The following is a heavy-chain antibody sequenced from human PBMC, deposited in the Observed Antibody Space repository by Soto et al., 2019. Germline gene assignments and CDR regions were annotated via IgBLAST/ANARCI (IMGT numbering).Heavy chain of an antibody. D-gene: IGHD3-3*01. J-gene: IGHJ6*02. CDR2: IYPGDSGT. Sequence: GESLKISCKGSGYSFTSYWIGWVRQMPGKGLEWMGIIYPGDSGTRYSPSFQGQVTISADKSISTAYLQWSSLKASDTAMYYCARHFWSGYYAPVYYYYGMDVWGQGTTVTVSS. CDR3: ARHFWSGYYAPVYYYYGMDV. V-gene: IGHV5-51*01. CDR1: GYSFTSYW.